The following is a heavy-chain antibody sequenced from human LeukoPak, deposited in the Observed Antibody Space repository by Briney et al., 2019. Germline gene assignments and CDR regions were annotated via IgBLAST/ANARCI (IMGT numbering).Heavy chain of an antibody. CDR1: GYTFTSYG. V-gene: IGHV1-18*01. D-gene: IGHD2/OR15-2a*01. CDR2: ISAYNGNT. Sequence: ASVKVSCKASGYTFTSYGISWVRQAPGQGLEWMGWISAYNGNTNYAQKLQGRVTMTTDTSTGTAYMELRSLRSDDTAVYYCARAVFLYYYMDVWGKGTTVTVSS. J-gene: IGHJ6*03. CDR3: ARAVFLYYYMDV.